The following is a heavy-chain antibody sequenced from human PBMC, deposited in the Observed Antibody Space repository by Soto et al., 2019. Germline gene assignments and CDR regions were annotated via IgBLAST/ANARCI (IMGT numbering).Heavy chain of an antibody. CDR2: ISYDGSNK. J-gene: IGHJ4*02. CDR1: GFTFSSYG. D-gene: IGHD1-26*01. CDR3: AKGSYSGRYSDFDY. V-gene: IGHV3-30*18. Sequence: QVQLVESGGGVVQPGRSLRLSCAASGFTFSSYGMFWVRQAPGRGLEWVAFISYDGSNKCSDSVKGRFTISRDNSKNTLYLQMNSLRAEDTAVYYCAKGSYSGRYSDFDYWGQGTLVTVSS.